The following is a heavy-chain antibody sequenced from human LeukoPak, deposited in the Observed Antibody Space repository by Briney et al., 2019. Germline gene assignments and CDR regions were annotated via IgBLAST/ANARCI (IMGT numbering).Heavy chain of an antibody. V-gene: IGHV4-59*12. CDR1: GGSFSNYY. J-gene: IGHJ5*02. CDR3: ARERLWFGELPENWFDP. Sequence: PSETLSLTCAVYGGSFSNYYWSWIRQPPGKGLEWIGYIYYSGSTNYNPSLKSRVTISVDTSKNQFSLKLSSVTAADTAVYYCARERLWFGELPENWFDPWGQGTLVTVSS. D-gene: IGHD3-10*01. CDR2: IYYSGST.